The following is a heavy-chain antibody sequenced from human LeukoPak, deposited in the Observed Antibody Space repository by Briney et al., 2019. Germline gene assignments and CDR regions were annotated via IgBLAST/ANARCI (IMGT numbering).Heavy chain of an antibody. CDR3: ARDAVVAGTGYYYYGMDV. D-gene: IGHD6-19*01. Sequence: GGSLRLSCAASGFTVSSNYMSWVRQAPGKGLEWVSVIYSGGSTYYADSVKGRFTISRDNSKNTLYLQMNSLRAEDTAVYYCARDAVVAGTGYYYYGMDVWGQGTTVTVSS. CDR1: GFTVSSNY. V-gene: IGHV3-53*01. CDR2: IYSGGST. J-gene: IGHJ6*02.